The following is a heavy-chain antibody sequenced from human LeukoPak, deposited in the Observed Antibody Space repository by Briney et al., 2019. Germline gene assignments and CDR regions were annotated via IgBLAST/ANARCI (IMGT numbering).Heavy chain of an antibody. Sequence: SETLSLTRTVSGGSISSSRYYWGWIRQPPGKGLEWIGSMYYSGSTYYNPSLKSRVTISVDTSKNQFSLKLSSVTAADTAVYYCARDQQWLAGDFDYWGQGTLVTVSS. CDR1: GGSISSSRYY. CDR3: ARDQQWLAGDFDY. J-gene: IGHJ4*02. CDR2: MYYSGST. V-gene: IGHV4-39*07. D-gene: IGHD6-19*01.